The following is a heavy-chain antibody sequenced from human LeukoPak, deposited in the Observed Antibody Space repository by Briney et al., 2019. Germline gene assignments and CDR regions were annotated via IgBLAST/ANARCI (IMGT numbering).Heavy chain of an antibody. CDR1: GLTFSSYW. Sequence: PGGSLRLSCAASGLTFSSYWMHWVRQAPGKGLVWVSRINTDGSSTSYADSVKGRFTISRDNAKNTLYLQMNSLRAEDTAVYYCASLYCSGGSCYEALHWGQGTLVTVSS. CDR2: INTDGSST. V-gene: IGHV3-74*01. CDR3: ASLYCSGGSCYEALH. J-gene: IGHJ4*02. D-gene: IGHD2-15*01.